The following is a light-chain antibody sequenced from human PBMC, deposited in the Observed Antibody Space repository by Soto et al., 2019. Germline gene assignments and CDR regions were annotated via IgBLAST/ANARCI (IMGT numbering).Light chain of an antibody. CDR3: QQYGGSPRT. V-gene: IGKV3-20*01. J-gene: IGKJ1*01. CDR2: GAS. CDR1: QSLSSNS. Sequence: EIVLTQSPGTLSMSPGERATLSCRASQSLSSNSLAWYQQKPGQAPRLLISGASSRAADIPDRFSGSGSGTDFTLTINRLEPEDFAVYYCQQYGGSPRTFGQGTKVDIK.